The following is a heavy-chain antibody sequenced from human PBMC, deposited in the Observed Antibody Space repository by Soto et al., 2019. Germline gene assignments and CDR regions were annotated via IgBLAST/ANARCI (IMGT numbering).Heavy chain of an antibody. Sequence: QVQLVESGGGVVQPGRSLRLSCAASGFTFSSYAMHWVRQAPGKGLEWVAVISYDGSNKYYADSVKGRFTISRDNSKNTLYRQMNSLRAEDTAVYYCARDKQQKVAYCGGDCYSGHFDYWGQGTLVTVSS. V-gene: IGHV3-30-3*01. D-gene: IGHD2-21*02. J-gene: IGHJ4*02. CDR2: ISYDGSNK. CDR3: ARDKQQKVAYCGGDCYSGHFDY. CDR1: GFTFSSYA.